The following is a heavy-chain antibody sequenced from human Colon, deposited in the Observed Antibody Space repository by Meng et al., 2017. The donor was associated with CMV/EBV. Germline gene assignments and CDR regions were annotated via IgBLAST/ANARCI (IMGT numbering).Heavy chain of an antibody. CDR1: GFSFSRHA. CDR3: VVKGSAWFDY. V-gene: IGHV3-23*01. Sequence: GGSLRLSCTASGFSFSRHAMSWVRRAPGKGPEWVSGMNAEGTIINNADSVKGRFTISRDNARNTLYLQMNSLRGDDTAVYYCVVKGSAWFDYWGQGTLVTVSS. D-gene: IGHD2-21*01. J-gene: IGHJ4*02. CDR2: MNAEGTII.